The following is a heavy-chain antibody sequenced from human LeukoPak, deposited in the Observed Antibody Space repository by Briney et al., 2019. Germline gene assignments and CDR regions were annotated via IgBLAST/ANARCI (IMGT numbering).Heavy chain of an antibody. D-gene: IGHD3-22*01. V-gene: IGHV1-18*01. CDR1: GYTFTSYG. CDR2: ISAYNGNT. J-gene: IGHJ4*02. Sequence: ASVTVSCKASGYTFTSYGISWVRQAPGQGLEWMGWISAYNGNTNYAQKLQGRVTMTTDTSTSSAYMELRSLRSDDTAVYYCARGRRYYDSSGYYSPYFDYWGQGTLVTASS. CDR3: ARGRRYYDSSGYYSPYFDY.